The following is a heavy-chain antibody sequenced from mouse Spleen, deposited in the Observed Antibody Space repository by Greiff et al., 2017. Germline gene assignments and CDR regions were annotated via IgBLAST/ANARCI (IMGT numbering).Heavy chain of an antibody. CDR1: GYTFTSYW. D-gene: IGHD2-1*01. Sequence: QVQLQQPGAELVRPGTSVKLSCKASGYTFTSYWMHWVKQRPGQGLEWIGVIDPSDSYTNYNQKFKGKATLTVDTSSSTAYMQLSSLTSEDSAVYYCACNTYWYFDVWGAGTTVSVSS. J-gene: IGHJ1*01. V-gene: IGHV1-59*01. CDR3: ACNTYWYFDV. CDR2: IDPSDSYT.